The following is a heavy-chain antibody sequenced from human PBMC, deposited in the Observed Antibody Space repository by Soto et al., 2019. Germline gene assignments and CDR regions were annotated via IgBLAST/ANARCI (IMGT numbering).Heavy chain of an antibody. D-gene: IGHD3-9*01. CDR1: GGTFSDSG. J-gene: IGHJ6*01. CDR2: IIPIFDTT. CDR3: ARAPTLVHVTLHDNYFDT. Sequence: SVQVSCKASGGTFSDSGLSWVRQSPGPDLEWMGGIIPIFDTTNYAQKLQGRITIIADESTNTGYMELSNLRSADTGVYYCARAPTLVHVTLHDNYFDTWG. V-gene: IGHV1-69*13.